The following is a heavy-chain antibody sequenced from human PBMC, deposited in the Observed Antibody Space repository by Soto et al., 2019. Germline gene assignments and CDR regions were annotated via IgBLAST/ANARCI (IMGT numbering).Heavy chain of an antibody. V-gene: IGHV4-4*07. CDR1: GGSISKFY. J-gene: IGHJ5*02. Sequence: SETLSLTCNVSGGSISKFYWAWIRKTAGNGLAWMGRVYATGTTDYNPSLRSRVAMSVDISKKTFSLRLRSVTGADSGVYYCVRDGSKSLRDWFDPWGQGILVTVSS. CDR3: VRDGSKSLRDWFDP. CDR2: VYATGTT.